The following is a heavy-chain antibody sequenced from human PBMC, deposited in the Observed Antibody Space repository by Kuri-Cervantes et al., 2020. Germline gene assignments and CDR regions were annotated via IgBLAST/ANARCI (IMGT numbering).Heavy chain of an antibody. CDR2: FFHGGST. CDR3: ARIAVSGIL. D-gene: IGHD6-19*01. V-gene: IGHV4-38-2*01. J-gene: IGHJ4*02. Sequence: SETLSLTCAVSRSSITSGHYWGWIRQPPGKGLEWIGSFFHGGSTYYNPSFKSRVTVSGDTSKNQFSLKLSSVTAADTAVYYCARIAVSGILWGQGTLITVSS. CDR1: RSSITSGHY.